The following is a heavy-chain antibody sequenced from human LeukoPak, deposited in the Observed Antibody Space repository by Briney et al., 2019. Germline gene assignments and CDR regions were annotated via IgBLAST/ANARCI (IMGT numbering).Heavy chain of an antibody. V-gene: IGHV3-30*18. J-gene: IGHJ5*02. CDR3: AKDVVWSLDP. D-gene: IGHD2-15*01. CDR1: GFTFSSYA. CDR2: ISYDGSNK. Sequence: GGSLRLSCAASGFTFSSYAMSWVRQAPGKGLEWVAVISYDGSNKYYADSVKGRFTISRDNSKNTLYLQMNSLRAEDTAVYYCAKDVVWSLDPWGQGTLVTVSS.